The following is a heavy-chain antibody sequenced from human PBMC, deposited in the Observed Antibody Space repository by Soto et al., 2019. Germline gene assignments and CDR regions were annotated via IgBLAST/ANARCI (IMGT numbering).Heavy chain of an antibody. D-gene: IGHD3-10*01. V-gene: IGHV4-59*01. CDR1: GGSISSYY. J-gene: IGHJ6*03. Sequence: SETLSLTCTVSGGSISSYYWSWIRQPPGKGLEWIGYIYYSGSTNYNPSLKSRVTISVDTSKNQFSLKLSSVTAADTAVYYCASAGGPGDYYYYMDVWGKGTTVTVSS. CDR2: IYYSGST. CDR3: ASAGGPGDYYYYMDV.